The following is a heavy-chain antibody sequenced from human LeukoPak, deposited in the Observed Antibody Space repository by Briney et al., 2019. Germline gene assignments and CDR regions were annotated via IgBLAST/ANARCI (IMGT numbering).Heavy chain of an antibody. D-gene: IGHD6-19*01. CDR3: AREWAQWLVGIFGY. CDR1: GFTFSSYA. V-gene: IGHV3-30-3*01. J-gene: IGHJ4*02. CDR2: ISYDGSNK. Sequence: GGSLRLSCAASGFTFSSYAMHWVRQAPGKGLEWVAVISYDGSNKYYADSVKGRFTISRDNSKNTLYLQMNSLRAEDTAVYYCAREWAQWLVGIFGYWGQGTLVTVSS.